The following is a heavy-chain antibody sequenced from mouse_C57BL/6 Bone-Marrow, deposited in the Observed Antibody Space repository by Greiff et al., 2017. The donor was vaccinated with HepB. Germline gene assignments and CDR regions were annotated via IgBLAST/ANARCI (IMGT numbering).Heavy chain of an antibody. CDR2: IYPRSGNT. J-gene: IGHJ3*01. D-gene: IGHD2-2*01. CDR3: ARGDYGYSARFAY. Sequence: QVQLQQSGAELARPGASVKLSCKASGYTFTSYGISWVKQRTGQGLEWIGEIYPRSGNTYYNEKFKGKATLTADKSSSTAYMELRSLTSEDSAVYFCARGDYGYSARFAYWGQGTLVTVSA. CDR1: GYTFTSYG. V-gene: IGHV1-81*01.